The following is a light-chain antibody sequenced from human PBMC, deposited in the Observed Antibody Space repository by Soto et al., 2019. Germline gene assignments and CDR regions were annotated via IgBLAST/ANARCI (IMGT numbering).Light chain of an antibody. J-gene: IGKJ2*01. Sequence: EIALTQSPAPLSLSAGERVTLSCRSSQSVDTMVAWYQQQVGRTPRLIIYETSSMATGVPARFSGSGAGTDFTLTISRLEPEDCAIYFCQVRRDWYPFKYTFGQGTKLDVK. CDR3: QVRRDWYPFKYT. CDR2: ETS. CDR1: QSVDTM. V-gene: IGKV3D-11*02.